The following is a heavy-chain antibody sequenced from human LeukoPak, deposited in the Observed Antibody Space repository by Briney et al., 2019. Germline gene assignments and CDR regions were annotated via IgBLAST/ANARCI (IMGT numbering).Heavy chain of an antibody. CDR3: ASRGVPAATNLAY. V-gene: IGHV4-34*01. Sequence: SETLSLTCAVYGGSFSGYYWSWIRQPPGKGLEWIGEIDHSGSTNHNPSLKSRVTMSVDTSKNQFSLRLRSVTAADTAVYYCASRGVPAATNLAYWGQGTLVTVSS. J-gene: IGHJ4*02. CDR2: IDHSGST. CDR1: GGSFSGYY. D-gene: IGHD2-2*01.